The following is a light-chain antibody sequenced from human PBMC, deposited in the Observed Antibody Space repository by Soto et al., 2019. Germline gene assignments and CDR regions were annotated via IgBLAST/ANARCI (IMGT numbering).Light chain of an antibody. J-gene: IGKJ4*01. Sequence: RVMTQSPDTLSVSPGERATLSCRASETVRSNLAWYQQKPGQAPRLLIYAASTRATGIPARFIGNGSGTEFTLTISSLQSEDFAVYYCQQYNNWPLTFGGGTKVDI. CDR1: ETVRSN. CDR3: QQYNNWPLT. CDR2: AAS. V-gene: IGKV3D-15*01.